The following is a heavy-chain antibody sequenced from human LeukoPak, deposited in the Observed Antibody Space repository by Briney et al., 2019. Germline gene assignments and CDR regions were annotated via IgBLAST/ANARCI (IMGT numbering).Heavy chain of an antibody. D-gene: IGHD6-19*01. J-gene: IGHJ4*02. CDR3: ARLTYSSGWYRPTDY. V-gene: IGHV1-18*01. CDR1: GYTFTSYG. CDR2: ISAYNGNT. Sequence: GASVKVSCKASGYTFTSYGISWVRQAPGQGLEWMGWISAYNGNTNYAQKLQGRVTMTTDTSTSTAYMELRSLRSDDTAVYYCARLTYSSGWYRPTDYWGQGTLVTVSS.